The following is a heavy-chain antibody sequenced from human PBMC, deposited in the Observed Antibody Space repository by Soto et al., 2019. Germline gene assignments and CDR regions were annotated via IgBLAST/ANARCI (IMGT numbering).Heavy chain of an antibody. J-gene: IGHJ4*02. CDR2: ISSSGSII. CDR3: ARDLGYYASDGYFDY. Sequence: GGSLRLSCAVSGFTFSDYYMSWIRQAPGKGLEWVSYISSSGSIIYYADSVKGRFTISRDNAKNSLYLQMNSLRAEDTAVYYCARDLGYYASDGYFDYWGQGTLVTVSS. CDR1: GFTFSDYY. D-gene: IGHD3-22*01. V-gene: IGHV3-11*01.